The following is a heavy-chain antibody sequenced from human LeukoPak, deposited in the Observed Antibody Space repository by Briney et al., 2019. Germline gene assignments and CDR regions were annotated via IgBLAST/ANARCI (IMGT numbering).Heavy chain of an antibody. D-gene: IGHD3-22*01. V-gene: IGHV4-38-2*02. J-gene: IGHJ4*02. CDR3: ARGEDYYDSSGSGDY. CDR2: IYHSGST. CDR1: GYSISSGYY. Sequence: SETLSLTCTVSGYSISSGYYWGWIRQPPGKGLAWIGSIYHSGSTYYNPSLKSRVTISVDTSKNQFSLKLSSVTAADTAVYYCARGEDYYDSSGSGDYWGQGTLVTVSS.